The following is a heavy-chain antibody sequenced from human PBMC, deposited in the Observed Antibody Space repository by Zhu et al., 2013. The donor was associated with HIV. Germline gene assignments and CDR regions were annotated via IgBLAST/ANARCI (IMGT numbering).Heavy chain of an antibody. CDR3: ARDPSTRYYTDI. Sequence: HLVQSGTEMKRPGASMKVSCKPLGYRFTAYYIHWVRQAPGKGIEWMGYINPKNGDTKLAQTFRDRISVTRDTSINTVYMELRSLTSDDTAVYYCARDPSTRYYTDIWGKGTTVIVSS. CDR2: INPKNGDT. D-gene: IGHD3-9*01. CDR1: GYRFTAYY. V-gene: IGHV1-2*02. J-gene: IGHJ6*03.